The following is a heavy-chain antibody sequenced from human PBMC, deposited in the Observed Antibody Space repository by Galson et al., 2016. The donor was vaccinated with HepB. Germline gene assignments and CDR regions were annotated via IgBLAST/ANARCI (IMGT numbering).Heavy chain of an antibody. Sequence: LSLTCSVSGASLSYYYWSWIRQPPGKGLEWIGYIYHSGSTNYNPSLKSRVTMSVDTSKNQFSLKLSSVTAADTAVYYCARDVSGGWYGFHYGMDVWGQGTTVTVSS. V-gene: IGHV4-59*01. CDR2: IYHSGST. D-gene: IGHD6-19*01. CDR1: GASLSYYY. CDR3: ARDVSGGWYGFHYGMDV. J-gene: IGHJ6*02.